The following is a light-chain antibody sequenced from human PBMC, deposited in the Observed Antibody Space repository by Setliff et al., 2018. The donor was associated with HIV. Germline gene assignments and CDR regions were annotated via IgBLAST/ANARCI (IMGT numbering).Light chain of an antibody. V-gene: IGLV2-11*01. J-gene: IGLJ1*01. CDR2: DVS. CDR1: SSDVGGYNY. CDR3: SSYAGSYTFV. Sequence: ALTQPRSVSGSPGQSVTISCTGTSSDVGGYNYVSWYQQHPGKAPKLMIYDVSKRPSGVPDRFSGSKSGNTASLTISGLQAEDEADYYCSSYAGSYTFVFGTGTKVTVL.